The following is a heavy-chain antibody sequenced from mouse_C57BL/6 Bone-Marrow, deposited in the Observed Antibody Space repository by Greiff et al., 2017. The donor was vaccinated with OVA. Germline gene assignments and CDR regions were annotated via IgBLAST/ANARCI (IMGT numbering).Heavy chain of an antibody. CDR1: GYTFTSYW. J-gene: IGHJ1*03. V-gene: IGHV1-69*01. CDR2: IAPSDSYT. CDR3: ALLLPSYWYFDV. D-gene: IGHD1-1*01. Sequence: QVQLQQPGAELVMPGASVKLSCKASGYTFTSYWMHWVKQRPGQGLEWIGEIAPSDSYTNYNQKFKGKATLTVDKSSSTAYMQLSSLTSEDSAVYYCALLLPSYWYFDVWGTGTTVTVSS.